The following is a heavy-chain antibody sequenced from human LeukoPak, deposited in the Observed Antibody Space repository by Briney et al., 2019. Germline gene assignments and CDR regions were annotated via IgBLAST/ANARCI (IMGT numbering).Heavy chain of an antibody. CDR1: GGSFSGYY. CDR2: INHSGST. V-gene: IGHV4-34*01. J-gene: IGHJ6*03. CDR3: ARDRVIDYGDPYYYYYMDV. Sequence: SETLSLTCAVYGGSFSGYYWSWIRQPPGKGLEWIGEINHSGSTNYNPSLKSRVTMSVDTSKNQFSLKLSSVTAADTAVYYCARDRVIDYGDPYYYYYMDVWGKGTTVTVSS. D-gene: IGHD4-17*01.